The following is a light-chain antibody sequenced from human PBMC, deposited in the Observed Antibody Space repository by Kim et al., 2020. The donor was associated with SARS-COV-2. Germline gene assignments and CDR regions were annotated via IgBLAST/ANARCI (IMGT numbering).Light chain of an antibody. CDR3: MQSRQTPPWT. J-gene: IGKJ1*01. CDR1: QSLLHSNGYNY. Sequence: DIVMTQSPLSLPVTPGEPAFISCRSSQSLLHSNGYNYLDWYLQKPGQSPQLLIYMASNRASGVPDRFSGSGSGTDFTLQISRVEAEDVGVYYCMQSRQTPPWTFGPGTKVDIK. CDR2: MAS. V-gene: IGKV2-28*01.